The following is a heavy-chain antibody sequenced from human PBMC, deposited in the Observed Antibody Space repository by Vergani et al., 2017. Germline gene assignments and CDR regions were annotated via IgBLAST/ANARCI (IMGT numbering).Heavy chain of an antibody. D-gene: IGHD3-3*01. V-gene: IGHV4-59*01. CDR2: IYYSGST. CDR3: VRVYYDFWSAPRGYYYYMDV. J-gene: IGHJ6*03. CDR1: GGSISSYY. Sequence: QVQLQESGPGLVKPSETLSLTCTVSGGSISSYYWSWIRQPPGKGLEWIGYIYYSGSTNYNPSLKSRVTISVDTSKNQFSLQLSSVTAADTAVYYCVRVYYDFWSAPRGYYYYMDVWGKGTTVTVSS.